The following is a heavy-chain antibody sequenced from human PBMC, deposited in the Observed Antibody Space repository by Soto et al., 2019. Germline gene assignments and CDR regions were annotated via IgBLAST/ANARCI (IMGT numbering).Heavy chain of an antibody. D-gene: IGHD1-26*01. V-gene: IGHV6-1*01. J-gene: IGHJ4*01. Sequence: PSQTLSLTCAITVDSVSSNSAGGSCVGQSPSRGLEWLGRTYYRSKWYYEYAVSVRGRITINPDTSKNQYSLQLNSVTPEDTAVYFCARGEQYSGRIFDYWGQGTLVTAPQ. CDR1: VDSVSSNSAG. CDR2: TYYRSKWYY. CDR3: ARGEQYSGRIFDY.